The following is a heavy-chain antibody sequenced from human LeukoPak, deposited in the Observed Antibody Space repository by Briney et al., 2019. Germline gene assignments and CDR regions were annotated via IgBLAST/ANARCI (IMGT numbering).Heavy chain of an antibody. CDR3: ARDAAPYYYGSGIFRKNDWFDP. V-gene: IGHV4-34*01. J-gene: IGHJ5*02. CDR2: INHSGST. Sequence: SETLSLTCAVYGGSFSGYYWSWIRQPPGKGLEWIGEINHSGSTNYNPSLKSRVTISVDTSKNQFSLKLSSVTAADTAVYYCARDAAPYYYGSGIFRKNDWFDPWGQGTLVTVSS. D-gene: IGHD3-10*01. CDR1: GGSFSGYY.